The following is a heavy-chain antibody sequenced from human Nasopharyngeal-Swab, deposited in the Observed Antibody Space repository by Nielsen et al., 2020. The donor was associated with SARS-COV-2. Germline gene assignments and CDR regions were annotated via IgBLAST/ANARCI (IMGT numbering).Heavy chain of an antibody. J-gene: IGHJ4*02. D-gene: IGHD2-15*01. CDR3: AKDGGDGGPFDY. CDR2: ISGSGGST. V-gene: IGHV3-23*01. Sequence: VRQAPGKGLEWVSAISGSGGSTYYADSVKGRFTISRDSSKNTLYLQMNSLRAEDTAVYYCAKDGGDGGPFDYWGQGTLVTVSS.